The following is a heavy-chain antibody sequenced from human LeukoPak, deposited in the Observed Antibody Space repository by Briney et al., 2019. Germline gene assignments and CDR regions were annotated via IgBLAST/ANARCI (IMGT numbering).Heavy chain of an antibody. D-gene: IGHD6-13*01. V-gene: IGHV3-48*03. CDR1: GFNFRSYE. CDR2: ISSSGSTI. CDR3: ARADPYSSSGFDY. J-gene: IGHJ4*02. Sequence: GGSLRLSCAASGFNFRSYEMNWVRQAPGRGLEWVSFISSSGSTIYYADSVKGRFTISRDNAKNSLDLRMNSLRAEDTAVYYCARADPYSSSGFDYWGQGTLVTVSS.